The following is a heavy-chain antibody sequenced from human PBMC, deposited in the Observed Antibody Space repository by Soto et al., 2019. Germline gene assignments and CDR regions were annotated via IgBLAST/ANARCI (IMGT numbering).Heavy chain of an antibody. J-gene: IGHJ6*02. Sequence: GGSLRLSCAASGFTFSDHFMDWVRQAPGKGLEWVSYISSSGSTIYYADSVKGRFTISRDNAKNSLYLQMNSLRAEDTAVYYCARDRQILLWFGELPSPGMDVWGQGTTVTVSS. V-gene: IGHV3-11*04. CDR1: GFTFSDHF. D-gene: IGHD3-10*01. CDR3: ARDRQILLWFGELPSPGMDV. CDR2: ISSSGSTI.